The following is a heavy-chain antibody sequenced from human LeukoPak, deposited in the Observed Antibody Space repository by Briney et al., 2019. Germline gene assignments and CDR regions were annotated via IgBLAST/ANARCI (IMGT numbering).Heavy chain of an antibody. CDR3: ARDLCSTTSCFDY. Sequence: GGSLRLSCAASGFTFSSCGIHWVRQAPGKGLEWVAWHFASNKYYAESVRGRFTMSRDNSKSTLYLQMDSLRVEDTAVYYCARDLCSTTSCFDYWGQGTLVSVSS. J-gene: IGHJ4*02. CDR2: HFASNK. CDR1: GFTFSSCG. D-gene: IGHD2-2*01. V-gene: IGHV3-33*01.